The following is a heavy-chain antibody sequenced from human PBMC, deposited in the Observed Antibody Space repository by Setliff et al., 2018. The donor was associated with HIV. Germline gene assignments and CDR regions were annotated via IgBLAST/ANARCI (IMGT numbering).Heavy chain of an antibody. CDR2: ISAQNGHT. D-gene: IGHD1-26*01. V-gene: IGHV1-18*01. CDR3: ARREPLSRTNYFDY. CDR1: GYTFNTSA. Sequence: ASVKVSCKTSGYTFNTSAIAWVRQAPGQGLDWVGWISAQNGHTNYAQKVQGRVAMTTDTSTSTAYMELMALRSDDTAMYYCARREPLSRTNYFDYWGQGTVVTVSS. J-gene: IGHJ4*02.